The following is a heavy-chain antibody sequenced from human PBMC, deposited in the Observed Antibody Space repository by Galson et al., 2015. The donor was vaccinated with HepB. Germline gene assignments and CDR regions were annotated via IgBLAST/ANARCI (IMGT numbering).Heavy chain of an antibody. V-gene: IGHV1-3*01. CDR2: INAGNGNT. J-gene: IGHJ2*01. D-gene: IGHD6-13*01. CDR3: ARGSKQQPPYWYFDL. CDR1: GYTFTSYA. Sequence: SVKVSCKASGYTFTSYAMHWVRQAPGQRLEWMGWINAGNGNTKYSQKFQGRVTITRDTSASTAYMELSSLRSEDTAVYYCARGSKQQPPYWYFDLWGRGTLVTVSS.